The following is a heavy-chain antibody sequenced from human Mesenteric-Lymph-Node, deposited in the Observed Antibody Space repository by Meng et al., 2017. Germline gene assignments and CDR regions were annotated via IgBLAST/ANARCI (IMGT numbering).Heavy chain of an antibody. CDR2: INPNSGGT. V-gene: IGHV1-2*02. D-gene: IGHD4-17*01. Sequence: QVQLVQSGAVVNKPGASLTVSCKASGYTFTGYYMHWVRQAPGQGLEWMGWINPNSGGTNYAQKFQGRVTMTRDTSISTAYMELSRLRSDDTAVYYCARGSNYGDYWFDPWGQGTLVTVSS. CDR1: GYTFTGYY. J-gene: IGHJ5*02. CDR3: ARGSNYGDYWFDP.